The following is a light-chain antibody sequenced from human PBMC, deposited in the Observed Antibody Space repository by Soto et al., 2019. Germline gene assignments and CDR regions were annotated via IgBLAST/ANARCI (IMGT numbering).Light chain of an antibody. CDR1: QSISSY. J-gene: IGKJ2*01. CDR3: QQSYSTPF. CDR2: AAS. Sequence: DIQMTQSPSSLSASVGDSVTITCRASQSISSYLNWYQQKPGKAPKLLIYAASSLQSGVPSRFSGSGSGTDFTLTISSLQPEDFATYYCQQSYSTPFFGQGTKVDIK. V-gene: IGKV1-39*01.